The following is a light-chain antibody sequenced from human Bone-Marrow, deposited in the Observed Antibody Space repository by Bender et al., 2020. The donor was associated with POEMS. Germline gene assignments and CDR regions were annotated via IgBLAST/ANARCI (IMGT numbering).Light chain of an antibody. CDR2: AND. CDR1: SSNIGAGHT. V-gene: IGLV1-40*01. Sequence: QSVLTQPPSVSGAPGQKVTISCTGSSSNIGAGHTVHWYQLLPGTAPRLLIFANDNLPAGVPDRFSGSKSGNTASLTISGLQAEDEADYYCCSYVGSHTKVFGTGTKVTVL. J-gene: IGLJ1*01. CDR3: CSYVGSHTKV.